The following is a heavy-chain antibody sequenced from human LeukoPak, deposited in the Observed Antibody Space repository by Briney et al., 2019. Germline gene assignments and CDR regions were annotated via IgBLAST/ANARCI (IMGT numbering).Heavy chain of an antibody. D-gene: IGHD2-15*01. Sequence: PSETLSLTCTASGGSVSSGSYYWTWIRQTPGKGLEWIGYVYYSGNTNYNPSLKSRVTISVDTSRNQFSLRLYFVTAADTAVYYCARASFCSAGSCYPDHYYYMDVWGKGTTVTVSS. CDR3: ARASFCSAGSCYPDHYYYMDV. CDR1: GGSVSSGSYY. CDR2: VYYSGNT. J-gene: IGHJ6*03. V-gene: IGHV4-61*01.